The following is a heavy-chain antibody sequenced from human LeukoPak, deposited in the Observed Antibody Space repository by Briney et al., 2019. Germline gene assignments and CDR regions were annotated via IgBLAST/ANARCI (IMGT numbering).Heavy chain of an antibody. D-gene: IGHD3-22*01. CDR1: GGSISSGGYY. Sequence: SETLSLTCTVSGGSISSGGYYWSWIRQHPGKGLEWIGYIYYSGSTYYNPSLKSRVTISVDPSKNQFSLKLSSVTAADTAVYYCARTTYYYDSSGPPSYLDYWGQGTLVTVSS. V-gene: IGHV4-31*03. J-gene: IGHJ4*02. CDR2: IYYSGST. CDR3: ARTTYYYDSSGPPSYLDY.